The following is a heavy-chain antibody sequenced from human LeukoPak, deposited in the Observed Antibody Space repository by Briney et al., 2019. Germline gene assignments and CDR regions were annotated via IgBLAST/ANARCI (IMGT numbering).Heavy chain of an antibody. J-gene: IGHJ4*02. D-gene: IGHD3-22*01. CDR2: IKSKTDGGTT. V-gene: IGHV3-15*01. Sequence: GGSLRLSCAASGFTFSNAWMSWVRQAPGKGLEWVGRIKSKTDGGTTDYAAPVKGRFTISRDDSKNTLYLQMNGLKTEDTAVYYCTTDTYYYDSSGYYFADYWGQGTLVTVSS. CDR3: TTDTYYYDSSGYYFADY. CDR1: GFTFSNAW.